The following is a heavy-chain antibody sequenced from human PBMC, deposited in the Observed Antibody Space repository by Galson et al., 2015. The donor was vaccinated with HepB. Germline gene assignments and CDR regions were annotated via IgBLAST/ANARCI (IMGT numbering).Heavy chain of an antibody. Sequence: SVKVSCKASGYTFTSYYMHWVRQAPGQGLEWMGIINPSGGRTSYAQKFQGRVTMTRDTSTSTVYMELSSLRSEDTAVYYCARGALKVSGAAIHLNWFDPWGQGTLVTVSS. D-gene: IGHD2-21*02. V-gene: IGHV1-46*03. J-gene: IGHJ5*02. CDR2: INPSGGRT. CDR1: GYTFTSYY. CDR3: ARGALKVSGAAIHLNWFDP.